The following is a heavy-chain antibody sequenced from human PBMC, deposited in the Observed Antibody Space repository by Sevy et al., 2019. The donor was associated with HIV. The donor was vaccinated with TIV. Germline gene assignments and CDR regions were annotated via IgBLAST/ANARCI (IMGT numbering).Heavy chain of an antibody. CDR2: INSDGSST. J-gene: IGHJ4*01. CDR1: GFTFSSYW. V-gene: IGHV3-74*01. Sequence: GGSLRLSCAASGFTFSSYWMHWVRQAPGKGLVWVSRINSDGSSTSYADSVKGRFTISRDNAKNSLYLQMNSLRDEDTAVYYCAREADYYDGSGYQYDYWGHGTLVTVSS. D-gene: IGHD3-22*01. CDR3: AREADYYDGSGYQYDY.